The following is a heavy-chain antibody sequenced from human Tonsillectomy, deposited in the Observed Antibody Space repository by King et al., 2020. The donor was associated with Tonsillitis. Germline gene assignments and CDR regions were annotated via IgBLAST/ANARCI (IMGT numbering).Heavy chain of an antibody. CDR3: VKFGGNDNDAFDF. CDR2: ISSNGGST. CDR1: GFTFSSYA. V-gene: IGHV3-64D*06. Sequence: VQLVESGGGLVQPGGSLRLSCSASGFTFSSYAMHWVRQAPGKGLEYVSAISSNGGSTYYADSVKGRFTISRDNSKNTLYLQMSSLRAEDTAVYYCVKFGGNDNDAFDFWGQGTMVTVSS. J-gene: IGHJ3*01. D-gene: IGHD4-23*01.